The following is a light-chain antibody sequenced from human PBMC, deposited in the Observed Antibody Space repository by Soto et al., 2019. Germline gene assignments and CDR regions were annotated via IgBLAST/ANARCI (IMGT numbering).Light chain of an antibody. V-gene: IGLV2-23*02. CDR3: CSYAGSSPWV. CDR2: EVS. Sequence: QSALTQPASVSGSPGQSITISCTGTSSDVGSYNLVSWYQQHPGKAPKLMIYEVSKRPSGVSNRFSASKSGNTASLTISGLQAEDEADYYRCSYAGSSPWVFGGGTQLTVL. CDR1: SSDVGSYNL. J-gene: IGLJ7*01.